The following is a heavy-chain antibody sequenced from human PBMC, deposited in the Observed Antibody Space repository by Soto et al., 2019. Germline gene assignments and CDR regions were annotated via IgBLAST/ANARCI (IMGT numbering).Heavy chain of an antibody. CDR3: AKEGLVPAAMRGYYFDY. Sequence: GGSLRLSCAASGFTFSSYAMSWVRQAPGKGLEWVSAISGSGGSTYYADSVKGRFTISRDNSKNTLYLQMNSLRAEDTAVYYCAKEGLVPAAMRGYYFDYWGQGTLVTVSS. D-gene: IGHD2-2*01. V-gene: IGHV3-23*01. CDR2: ISGSGGST. J-gene: IGHJ4*02. CDR1: GFTFSSYA.